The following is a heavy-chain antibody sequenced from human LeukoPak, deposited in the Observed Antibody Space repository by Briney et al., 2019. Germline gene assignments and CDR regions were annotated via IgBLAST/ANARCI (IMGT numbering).Heavy chain of an antibody. V-gene: IGHV3-9*01. CDR2: IRWNSGGI. J-gene: IGHJ4*02. CDR3: ANGDDSSGYYYTWTY. Sequence: PGGSLRLSCAASGFTFHDYAMHWARQAPGKGLEWVSGIRWNSGGIAYADSVKGRFTISRDNAKNSLYLQMNNLRAEDTALYYCANGDDSSGYYYTWTYWGQGTLVTVSS. CDR1: GFTFHDYA. D-gene: IGHD3-22*01.